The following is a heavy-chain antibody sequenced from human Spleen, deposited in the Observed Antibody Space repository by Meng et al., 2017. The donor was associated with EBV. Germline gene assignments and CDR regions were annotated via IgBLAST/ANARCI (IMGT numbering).Heavy chain of an antibody. Sequence: QLRLVHSGPEVKKPGSSVNVSCKPSGGTFRSYTIIWVRQAPGQGLEWMGGVIPIFGTSNYAQKFQGRVTITADEPTSTSYMELVSLTSEDTAVYYCARIGLRRVGYEYWGQGTLVTVSS. CDR2: VIPIFGTS. CDR3: ARIGLRRVGYEY. V-gene: IGHV1-69*01. J-gene: IGHJ4*02. CDR1: GGTFRSYT. D-gene: IGHD5-12*01.